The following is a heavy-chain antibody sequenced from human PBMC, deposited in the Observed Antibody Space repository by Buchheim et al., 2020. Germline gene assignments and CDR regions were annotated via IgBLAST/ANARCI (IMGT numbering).Heavy chain of an antibody. CDR1: GGSISSGGYS. CDR3: ARGRRDGYNPFDY. V-gene: IGHV4-30-2*01. D-gene: IGHD5-24*01. J-gene: IGHJ4*02. CDR2: IYHSGRT. Sequence: QLQLQESGSGLVKPSQTLSLTCAVSGGSISSGGYSWSWIRQPPGKGLEWIGYIYHSGRTYYNPSLKSRVTISVDRSKNQFSLKLSSVTAADTAVYYCARGRRDGYNPFDYWGQGTL.